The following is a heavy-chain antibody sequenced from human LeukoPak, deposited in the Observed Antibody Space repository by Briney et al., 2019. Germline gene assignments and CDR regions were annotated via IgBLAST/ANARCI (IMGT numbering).Heavy chain of an antibody. J-gene: IGHJ3*02. CDR1: GFTFSSYG. CDR2: IRYDGSNK. D-gene: IGHD4-23*01. V-gene: IGHV3-30*02. CDR3: ARDWVYGGNRAFDI. Sequence: PGGSLRLSCAASGFTFSSYGTHWVRQAPGKGLEWVAFIRYDGSNKYYADSVKGRFTISRDNSKNTLYLQMNSLRAEDTAVYYCARDWVYGGNRAFDIWGQGTMVTVSS.